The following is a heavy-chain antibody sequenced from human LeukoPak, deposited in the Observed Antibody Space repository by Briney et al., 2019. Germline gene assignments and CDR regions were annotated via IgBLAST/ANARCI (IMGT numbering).Heavy chain of an antibody. V-gene: IGHV4-30-4*01. CDR3: AREVATDNGAFDI. Sequence: PSETLSLTCTVSGGSISSGDYYWSWLRQPPGKGLEWIGYIYYSGSTYYNPSLKSRVTTSVDTSKNQFSLKLSSVTAADTAVYYCAREVATDNGAFDIWGQGTMVTVSS. CDR2: IYYSGST. J-gene: IGHJ3*02. D-gene: IGHD5-12*01. CDR1: GGSISSGDYY.